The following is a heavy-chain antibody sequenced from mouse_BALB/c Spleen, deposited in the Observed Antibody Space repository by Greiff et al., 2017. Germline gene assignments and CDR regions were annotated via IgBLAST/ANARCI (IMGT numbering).Heavy chain of an antibody. D-gene: IGHD1-2*01. J-gene: IGHJ2*01. Sequence: VQLQQSGAELVKPGASVKLSCTASGFNIKDSYMHWVKQRPEQGLEWIGRIDPANGNTKDDTKFPGKGTITADTSSNTAYLQLSSLTSEDTAVYYCAGNYYGYPLDYWGQGTTLTVSS. V-gene: IGHV14-3*02. CDR2: IDPANGNT. CDR3: AGNYYGYPLDY. CDR1: GFNIKDSY.